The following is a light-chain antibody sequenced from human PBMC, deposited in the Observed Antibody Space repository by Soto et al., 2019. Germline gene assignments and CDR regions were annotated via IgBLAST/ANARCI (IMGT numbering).Light chain of an antibody. Sequence: DIQLTQSPSFLSASVGDRVTITCRASQVISSYLAWFQQRPGKAPNLLIYAASTLQSGVPSRFSGSGSGTEFTLTISSLQPEDFATYYCQQLHSYPLTFGGGTKVEIK. CDR3: QQLHSYPLT. V-gene: IGKV1-9*01. J-gene: IGKJ4*01. CDR1: QVISSY. CDR2: AAS.